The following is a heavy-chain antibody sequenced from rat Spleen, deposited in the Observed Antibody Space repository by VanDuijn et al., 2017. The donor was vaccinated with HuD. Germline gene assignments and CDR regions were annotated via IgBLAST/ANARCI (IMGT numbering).Heavy chain of an antibody. Sequence: QVQLKESGPGLVKPSQTLSLTCTVSGFSLTSYNVHWVRQPPGKGLEWMGVMWSGGSTDYNSALKSRLSISRDTSKNQVFLKMNSLQSEDTTTYYCARDLDGYFDYWGQGVMVTVSS. CDR2: MWSGGST. D-gene: IGHD1-12*03. V-gene: IGHV2-45*01. CDR1: GFSLTSYN. CDR3: ARDLDGYFDY. J-gene: IGHJ2*01.